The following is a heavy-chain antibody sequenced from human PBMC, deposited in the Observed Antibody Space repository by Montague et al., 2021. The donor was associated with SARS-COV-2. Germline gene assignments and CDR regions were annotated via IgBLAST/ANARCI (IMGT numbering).Heavy chain of an antibody. CDR3: ARFWSGYVDM. V-gene: IGHV4-59*01. CDR1: GGSIRSYY. J-gene: IGHJ4*02. CDR2: IYYTGST. Sequence: SETLSLTCSFSGGSIRSYYWSWIRLPPGKPLEWLGYIYYTGSTTXXPSLKSRVTISVDTSNNQFSLKLTSVTAAGTAVYFCARFWSGYVDMWSQGTLVTVSS. D-gene: IGHD3-3*01.